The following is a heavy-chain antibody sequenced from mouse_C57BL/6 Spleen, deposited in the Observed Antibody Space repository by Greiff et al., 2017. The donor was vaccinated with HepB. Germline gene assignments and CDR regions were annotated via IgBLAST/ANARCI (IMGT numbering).Heavy chain of an antibody. J-gene: IGHJ1*03. Sequence: QVHVKQSGPELVKPGASVKISCKASGYAFSSSWMNWVKQRPGKGLEWIGRIYPGDGDTNYNGKFKGKATLTADKSSSTAYMQLSSLTSEDSAVYFCARPTTVVATGYWYFDVWGTGTTVTVSS. D-gene: IGHD1-1*01. CDR3: ARPTTVVATGYWYFDV. CDR2: IYPGDGDT. V-gene: IGHV1-82*01. CDR1: GYAFSSSW.